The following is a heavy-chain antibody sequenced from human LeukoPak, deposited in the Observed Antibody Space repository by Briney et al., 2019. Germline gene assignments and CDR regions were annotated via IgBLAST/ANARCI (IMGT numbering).Heavy chain of an antibody. J-gene: IGHJ4*02. Sequence: GGSLRLSCAASGFTFSSYAMHWARQAPGKGLEWVAVISYDGSNKYYADSVKGRFTISRDNSKNTLYLQMNSLRAEDTAVYYCARDRGLINYWGQGTLVTVSS. V-gene: IGHV3-30-3*01. CDR2: ISYDGSNK. CDR3: ARDRGLINY. CDR1: GFTFSSYA. D-gene: IGHD3-10*01.